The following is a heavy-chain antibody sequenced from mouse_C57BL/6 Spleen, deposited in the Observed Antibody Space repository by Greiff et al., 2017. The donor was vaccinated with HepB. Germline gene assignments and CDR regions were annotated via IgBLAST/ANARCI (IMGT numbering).Heavy chain of an antibody. CDR1: GFTFSSYA. V-gene: IGHV5-4*01. D-gene: IGHD2-5*01. Sequence: EVQRVESGGGLVKPGGSLKLSCAASGFTFSSYAMSWVRQTPEKRLEWVATISDGGSYTYYPDNVKGRFTISRDNAKNHLYLQMSHLKSEDTAMYYCARGAYSNYPYYFDYWGQGTTLTVSS. J-gene: IGHJ2*01. CDR2: ISDGGSYT. CDR3: ARGAYSNYPYYFDY.